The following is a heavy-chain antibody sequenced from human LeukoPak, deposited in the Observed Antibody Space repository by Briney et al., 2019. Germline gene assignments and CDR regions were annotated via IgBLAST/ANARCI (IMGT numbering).Heavy chain of an antibody. Sequence: SETLSLTCSVSGGTISSSNYYWAWIRQPPGKGVEWIGSIYYSGSTYYNPSLKSRLSISVDTSKNQFSLKLNSVTAADTAVYYCARRDIVATIRIWGQGTLVTVSS. CDR2: IYYSGST. J-gene: IGHJ4*02. V-gene: IGHV4-39*07. CDR1: GGTISSSNYY. CDR3: ARRDIVATIRI. D-gene: IGHD5-12*01.